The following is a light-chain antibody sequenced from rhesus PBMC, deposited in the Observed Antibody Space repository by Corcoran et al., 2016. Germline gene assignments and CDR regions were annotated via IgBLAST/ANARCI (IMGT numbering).Light chain of an antibody. CDR3: VQAIAFPLT. J-gene: IGKJ4*01. V-gene: IGKV2-72*01. CDR1: QSLLHSNGNTY. CDR2: GGS. Sequence: DIVMTQTPLSLPITPGEPASISCRSSQSLLHSNGNTYLHWYLQKPGQSPHLLIYGGSNRASGVPDRLRGSGSGTDFTLKISKVEAEDVGVYYCVQAIAFPLTFGGGTKVEIK.